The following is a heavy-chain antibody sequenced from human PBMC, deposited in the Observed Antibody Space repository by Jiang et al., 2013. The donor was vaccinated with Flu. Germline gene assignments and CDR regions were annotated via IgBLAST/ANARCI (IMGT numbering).Heavy chain of an antibody. V-gene: IGHV5-51*01. D-gene: IGHD4-17*01. CDR1: GYSFTSYW. J-gene: IGHJ3*02. CDR3: ARQKGRAYGDYSHAFDI. CDR2: SILVTLIP. Sequence: KGSGYSFTSYWMAGCARCPGKAWSGWGSSILVTLIPDTARPSQGQVTISADKSISTAYLQWSSLKASDTAMYYCARQKGRAYGDYSHAFDIWGQGTMVTVSS.